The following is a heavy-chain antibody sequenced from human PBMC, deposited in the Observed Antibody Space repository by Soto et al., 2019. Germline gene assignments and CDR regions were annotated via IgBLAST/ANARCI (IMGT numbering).Heavy chain of an antibody. Sequence: EVQLLESGGGLVQPGGSLRLSCAASGFTFSSYAMSWVRQAPGKGLEWVSAISGSGGSTYYADSVKGRFTISRDNSKNTLYLQMNSLRAEDTAVYYCAKGEDFWSGYYSAPWPALDYWGQGTLVTVSS. J-gene: IGHJ4*02. CDR3: AKGEDFWSGYYSAPWPALDY. V-gene: IGHV3-23*01. D-gene: IGHD3-3*01. CDR1: GFTFSSYA. CDR2: ISGSGGST.